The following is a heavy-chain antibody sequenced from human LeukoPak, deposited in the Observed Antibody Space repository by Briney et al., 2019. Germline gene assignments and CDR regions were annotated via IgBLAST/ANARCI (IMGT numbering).Heavy chain of an antibody. V-gene: IGHV4-59*01. CDR3: ARGALAAAGTGWFDP. CDR2: IYYSGST. CDR1: GGSISSYY. Sequence: SETLTLTCTVSGGSISSYYWSWIRQPPGKGLEWIGYIYYSGSTNYNPSLKSRVTISVDTSKNQYSLKLSSVTAADTAVYYCARGALAAAGTGWFDPWGQGTLVTVSS. J-gene: IGHJ5*02. D-gene: IGHD6-13*01.